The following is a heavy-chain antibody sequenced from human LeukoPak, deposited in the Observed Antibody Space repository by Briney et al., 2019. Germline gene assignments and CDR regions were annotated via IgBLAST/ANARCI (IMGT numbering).Heavy chain of an antibody. V-gene: IGHV4-61*02. J-gene: IGHJ3*02. D-gene: IGHD3-3*01. CDR3: ARARRITIFGVVKRPDAFDI. Sequence: SETLSLTCTVSGGSISSGSYYWSWIRQPAGKGLEWIGRIYTSGSTNYNPSLKSRVTISVDTSKNQFSLKLSSVTAADTAVYYCARARRITIFGVVKRPDAFDIWGQGTMVTVSS. CDR2: IYTSGST. CDR1: GGSISSGSYY.